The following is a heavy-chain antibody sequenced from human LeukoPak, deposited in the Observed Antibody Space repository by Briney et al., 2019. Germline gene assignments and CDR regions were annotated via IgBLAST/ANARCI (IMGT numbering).Heavy chain of an antibody. CDR1: GFNFYSYW. D-gene: IGHD3-3*01. J-gene: IGHJ6*03. V-gene: IGHV3-7*01. CDR2: IKQDGSEK. Sequence: GGSLRLSCAGSGFNFYSYWTSWVRQAPGKGLEWVANIKQDGSEKHYVDSVKGRFTISRDNAKNSLYLQMSSLRDEDTAIYYCARDTNGYYDFWSGGYFYYYYMDVWGKGTTVTVSS. CDR3: ARDTNGYYDFWSGGYFYYYYMDV.